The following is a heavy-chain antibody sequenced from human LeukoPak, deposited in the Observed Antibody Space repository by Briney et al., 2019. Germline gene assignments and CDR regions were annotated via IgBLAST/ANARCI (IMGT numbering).Heavy chain of an antibody. CDR2: ISSSGSTI. CDR1: GFTFSSYE. V-gene: IGHV3-48*03. CDR3: ARGQWLMTYFDY. D-gene: IGHD6-19*01. Sequence: GGSLRLSCAASGFTFSSYEMNWVRQAPGKGLEWVSYISSSGSTIYYADSVKGRFTISRDNSKNTLYLQMNSLRAEETAVYYCARGQWLMTYFDYWGQGTLVTVSS. J-gene: IGHJ4*02.